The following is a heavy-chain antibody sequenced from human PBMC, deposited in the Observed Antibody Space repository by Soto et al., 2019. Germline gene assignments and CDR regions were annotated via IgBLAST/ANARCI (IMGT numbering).Heavy chain of an antibody. CDR2: IIPIFGTA. CDR3: AREYYYDSSGIKYFDY. Sequence: QVQLVQSGAEVKKPGSSVKVSCKASGGTFSSYAISWVRQAPGQGLEWMGGIIPIFGTANYAQKFQGRVTSTAGESTSTAYMDLSSMRSEDTAVYYCAREYYYDSSGIKYFDYWGQGTLVTVSS. V-gene: IGHV1-69*01. J-gene: IGHJ4*02. CDR1: GGTFSSYA. D-gene: IGHD3-22*01.